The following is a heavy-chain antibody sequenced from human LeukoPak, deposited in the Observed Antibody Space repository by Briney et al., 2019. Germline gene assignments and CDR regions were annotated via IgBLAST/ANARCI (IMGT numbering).Heavy chain of an antibody. CDR1: GYTFTGYY. D-gene: IGHD5-12*01. J-gene: IGHJ4*02. CDR3: ARAYSGYEAFDY. Sequence: ASVKVSCKASGYTFTGYYMHWVRQAPGQGLEWRGWINPNSGGTNYAQKFQGRVTMTRDTSTTYMELSRLTSDDTAVYYCARAYSGYEAFDYWGQGTLVTVSS. V-gene: IGHV1-2*02. CDR2: INPNSGGT.